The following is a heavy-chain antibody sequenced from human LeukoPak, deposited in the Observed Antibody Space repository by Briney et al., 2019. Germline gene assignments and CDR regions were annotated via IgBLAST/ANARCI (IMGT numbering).Heavy chain of an antibody. J-gene: IGHJ5*02. CDR1: GGSFSGSY. D-gene: IGHD3-9*01. CDR3: ASGGNNYFGFDP. Sequence: SETLSLTCAPYGGSFSGSYWSWVRQPPGKGLEWIGEINHSGSTKYNPSLKSRVTISVDRSKNQSSLKLSSVTAADTAVHYCASGGNNYFGFDPWGQGTLVTVSS. CDR2: INHSGST. V-gene: IGHV4-34*01.